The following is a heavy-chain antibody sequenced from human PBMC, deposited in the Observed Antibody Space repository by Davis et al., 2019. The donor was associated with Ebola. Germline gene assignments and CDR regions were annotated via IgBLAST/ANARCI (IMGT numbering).Heavy chain of an antibody. CDR1: GGSVSSGSYS. CDR2: IYYSGST. CDR3: ARNQGFYCSSTSCYFGGTRFDP. V-gene: IGHV4-61*01. D-gene: IGHD2-2*01. Sequence: SETLSLTCTVSGGSVSSGSYSWSWIRQPPGKGLEWLGYIYYSGSTNYKPSLKSRVTISVDTSKNQFSLKLSSVTAADTAVYYCARNQGFYCSSTSCYFGGTRFDPWGQGTLVTVSS. J-gene: IGHJ5*02.